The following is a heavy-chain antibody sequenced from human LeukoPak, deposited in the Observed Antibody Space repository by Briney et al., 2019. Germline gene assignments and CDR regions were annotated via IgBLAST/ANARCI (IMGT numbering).Heavy chain of an antibody. CDR1: GFSFSSFS. CDR2: ISGGSSFT. V-gene: IGHV3-21*01. D-gene: IGHD6-19*01. CDR3: ARDLGYSSGPNY. Sequence: GGSLRLSCAASGFSFSSFSMNWVRQAPGRGLEWVSYISGGSSFTYYVDSVKGRFTISRDNAKNSLYLQMNSLRAEDTAVYYCARDLGYSSGPNYWGQGTRVTVSS. J-gene: IGHJ4*02.